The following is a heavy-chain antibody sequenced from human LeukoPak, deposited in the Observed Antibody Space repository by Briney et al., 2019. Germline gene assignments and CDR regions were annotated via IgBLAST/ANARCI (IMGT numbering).Heavy chain of an antibody. Sequence: GRSLRLSCAASGCTFSTHRMHWVGQAPGKGLEWVAIIWYDGSNKHYADSVKGRFTISRDNSKNTLYVQMVSLRADDTAVFYCAREMTADGRYFDLWGRGTLVTVSS. CDR1: GCTFSTHR. CDR3: AREMTADGRYFDL. J-gene: IGHJ2*01. D-gene: IGHD2-21*02. V-gene: IGHV3-33*01. CDR2: IWYDGSNK.